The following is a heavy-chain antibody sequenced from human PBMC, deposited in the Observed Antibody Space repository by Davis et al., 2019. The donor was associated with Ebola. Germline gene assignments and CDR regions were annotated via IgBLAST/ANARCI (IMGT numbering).Heavy chain of an antibody. CDR3: ARDCTNGVCHYGMDV. J-gene: IGHJ6*02. V-gene: IGHV1-3*01. Sequence: AASVKVSCKASGYTFTSYAMHWVRQAPGQRLEWMGWISAGNGNTKYSQKFQGRVTITRDTSASTAYMELSSLRSEDTAVYYCARDCTNGVCHYGMDVWGQGTTVTVSS. CDR2: ISAGNGNT. CDR1: GYTFTSYA. D-gene: IGHD2-8*01.